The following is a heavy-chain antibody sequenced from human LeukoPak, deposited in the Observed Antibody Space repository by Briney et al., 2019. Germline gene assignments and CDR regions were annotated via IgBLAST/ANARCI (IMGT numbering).Heavy chain of an antibody. D-gene: IGHD3-3*01. CDR1: GFTFDDYA. V-gene: IGHV3-9*01. J-gene: IGHJ4*02. CDR2: ISWNSGSI. Sequence: PGGSLRLSCAASGFTFDDYAMHWVRRAPGKGLEWVSGISWNSGSIGYADSVKGRFTISRDNAKNSLYLQMNSLRAEDTALYYCAKALTIFGVVGFDYWGQGTLVTVSS. CDR3: AKALTIFGVVGFDY.